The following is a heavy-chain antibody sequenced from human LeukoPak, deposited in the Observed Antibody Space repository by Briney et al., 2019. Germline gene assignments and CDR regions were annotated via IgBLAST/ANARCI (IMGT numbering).Heavy chain of an antibody. D-gene: IGHD6-19*01. CDR3: AKDYGSSSVWIFDY. J-gene: IGHJ4*02. CDR1: GFSFSSYA. Sequence: GGSLRLSCAASGFSFSSYAMSWVRQAPGKGLEWVSAISGSGGSTQYADSVKGRFTMSRDNSENTLYLQMSSLRAEDTAVYYCAKDYGSSSVWIFDYWGQGTLVTVSS. V-gene: IGHV3-23*01. CDR2: ISGSGGST.